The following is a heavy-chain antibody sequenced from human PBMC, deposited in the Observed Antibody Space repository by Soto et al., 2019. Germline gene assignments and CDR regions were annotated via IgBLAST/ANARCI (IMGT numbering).Heavy chain of an antibody. CDR1: GGSISSGGYY. Sequence: ASETLSLTCTVSGGSISSGGYYWSWIRQHPGKGLEWIGYIYYSGSTYYNPSLKSRVTISVDTSKNQFSLKLSSVTAADTAVYYCARLSTYYDFWSGYYLGYMDVWGKGTTVTVSS. CDR3: ARLSTYYDFWSGYYLGYMDV. V-gene: IGHV4-31*03. CDR2: IYYSGST. J-gene: IGHJ6*03. D-gene: IGHD3-3*01.